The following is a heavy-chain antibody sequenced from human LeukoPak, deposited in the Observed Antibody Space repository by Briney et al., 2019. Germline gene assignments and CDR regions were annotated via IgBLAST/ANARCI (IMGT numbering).Heavy chain of an antibody. J-gene: IGHJ5*02. Sequence: GGSLRLSCAASEFTFSNYAMNWVRQAPGKGLEWVSGISGSGGSTYYADSVKGRFTISRDNSKNTLYLQMNSLRAEDTALYYCAKGTAINHYNWFDLWGQGTLVTVSS. V-gene: IGHV3-23*01. CDR2: ISGSGGST. D-gene: IGHD2-21*02. CDR3: AKGTAINHYNWFDL. CDR1: EFTFSNYA.